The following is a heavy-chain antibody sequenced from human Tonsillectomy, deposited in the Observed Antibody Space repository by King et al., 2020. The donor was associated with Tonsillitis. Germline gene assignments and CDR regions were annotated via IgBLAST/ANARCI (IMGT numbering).Heavy chain of an antibody. J-gene: IGHJ6*02. V-gene: IGHV4-39*01. Sequence: QLQESGPGLVKPSETLSLTCTVSGGSISSSSYYWGWIRQPPGKGLEWIGSIYYSGSTYYNPSLKSRVTISVDTSKNQFSLKLSSVTAADTAVYYCAGHIRAAALPHYYYGMGVWGQGTTVTVSS. CDR2: IYYSGST. D-gene: IGHD6-13*01. CDR1: GGSISSSSYY. CDR3: AGHIRAAALPHYYYGMGV.